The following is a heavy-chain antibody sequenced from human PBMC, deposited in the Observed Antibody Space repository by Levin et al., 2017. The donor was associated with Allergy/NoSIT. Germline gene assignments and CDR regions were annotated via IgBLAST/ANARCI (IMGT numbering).Heavy chain of an antibody. V-gene: IGHV3-11*01. D-gene: IGHD3-16*01. CDR1: GFSFSDSY. CDR2: ISSSGSTI. J-gene: IGHJ6*02. CDR3: ARGGEGDYYYYGMDV. Sequence: GGSLRLSCAASGFSFSDSYMTWIRQAPGKGLEWVSYISSSGSTIYYADSVKGRFTISRDNAKNSLYLQMNRLRAEDTAVYYCARGGEGDYYYYGMDVWGQGTTVTVSS.